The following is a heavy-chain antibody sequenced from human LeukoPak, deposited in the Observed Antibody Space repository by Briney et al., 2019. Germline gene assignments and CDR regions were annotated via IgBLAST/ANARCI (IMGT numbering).Heavy chain of an antibody. D-gene: IGHD3-22*01. Sequence: SETLSLTCAVSGGSISDYYWSWIRRPPGKGLEWIGYIYYSGSTNYNPSLESRVTISVDTSKNQFSLKLNSVTAADTAVYYCARQPNDSRYMIVDYWGQGTLVTVSS. V-gene: IGHV4-59*08. J-gene: IGHJ4*02. CDR1: GGSISDYY. CDR3: ARQPNDSRYMIVDY. CDR2: IYYSGST.